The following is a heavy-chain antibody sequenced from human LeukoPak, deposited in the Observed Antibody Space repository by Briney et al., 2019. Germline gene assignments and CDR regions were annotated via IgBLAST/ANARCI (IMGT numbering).Heavy chain of an antibody. CDR1: GFTFSTYS. D-gene: IGHD4-23*01. J-gene: IGHJ4*02. CDR3: AREVGYGGPLDY. Sequence: PGGSLRLSCAASGFTFSTYSMNWVRQAPGKGLEWVSSISSSGGYIFDADSVKGRFTISRDNSKNTLYLQMNSLRAEDTAVYYCAREVGYGGPLDYWGQGTLVTVSS. CDR2: ISSSGGYI. V-gene: IGHV3-21*04.